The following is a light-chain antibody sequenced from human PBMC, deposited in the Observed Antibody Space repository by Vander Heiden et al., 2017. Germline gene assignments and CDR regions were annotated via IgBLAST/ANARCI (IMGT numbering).Light chain of an antibody. J-gene: IGKJ4*01. CDR3: QQRSNWPPNT. V-gene: IGKV3-11*01. CDR1: QSVSSY. CDR2: DAS. Sequence: SASTQSPATVSLSAGDRATLSCRASQSVSSYLAWYQQKPGQAPRLLIYDASNRATGIPARFSGSGSGTDFTLTISSLEPEDFAVYYCQQRSNWPPNTFGGGTKVEIK.